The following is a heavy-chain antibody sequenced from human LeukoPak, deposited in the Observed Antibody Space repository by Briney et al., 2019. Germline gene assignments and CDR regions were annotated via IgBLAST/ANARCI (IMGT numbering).Heavy chain of an antibody. D-gene: IGHD3-16*01. CDR3: ARRLRFAEGAYFDY. V-gene: IGHV5-51*01. Sequence: GESLKISCKASGYSFSGYWIGWVRQMPGKGLEWMGIIYPGDSDTAYSPSFQGQVTTSADKSISTAYLQWSSLKASDTGIYYCARRLRFAEGAYFDYWGQGTLVTVSS. J-gene: IGHJ4*02. CDR1: GYSFSGYW. CDR2: IYPGDSDT.